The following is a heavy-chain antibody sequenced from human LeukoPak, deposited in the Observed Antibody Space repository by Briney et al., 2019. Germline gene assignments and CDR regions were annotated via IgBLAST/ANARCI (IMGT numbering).Heavy chain of an antibody. CDR1: GFTFGDYA. CDR3: TRAPYGGTSLATC. CDR2: IRSKGDGATT. D-gene: IGHD4-23*01. J-gene: IGHJ4*02. V-gene: IGHV3-49*04. Sequence: PGGSLRLSCTASGFTFGDYAMSWVRQAPGKGLEWVGFIRSKGDGATTEYAASVKGRFHISRDDSKSIAYLQMNSLKTEDTGVYYCTRAPYGGTSLATCWGQGTLVTVSS.